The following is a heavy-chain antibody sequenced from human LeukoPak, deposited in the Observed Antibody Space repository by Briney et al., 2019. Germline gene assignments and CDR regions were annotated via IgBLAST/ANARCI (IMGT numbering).Heavy chain of an antibody. CDR2: ISAGGNYI. Sequence: GGSLRLSCAASGFTFSSYAMNWARQAPGKGLEWVSSISAGGNYIHYADSVQGRFTVSRDHAKNSLYLQMNSLKSEDTAVYYCARGGTSRWRPFDYWGQGILVTVSS. V-gene: IGHV3-21*01. CDR3: ARGGTSRWRPFDY. D-gene: IGHD5-24*01. J-gene: IGHJ4*02. CDR1: GFTFSSYA.